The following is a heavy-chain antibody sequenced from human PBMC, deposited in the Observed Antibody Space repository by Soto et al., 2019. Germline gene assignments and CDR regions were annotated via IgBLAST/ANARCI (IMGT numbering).Heavy chain of an antibody. J-gene: IGHJ4*02. V-gene: IGHV4-31*03. CDR3: ARGDPDTAMVRY. CDR2: IYYSGST. CDR1: GGSISSGGYY. Sequence: SETLSLTCTVSGGSISSGGYYWSWIRQHPGKGLEWIGYIYYSGSTYYNPSLKSRVTISVDTSKNQFSLKLSSVTAADTAVYYCARGDPDTAMVRYWGQGTLVTVSS. D-gene: IGHD5-18*01.